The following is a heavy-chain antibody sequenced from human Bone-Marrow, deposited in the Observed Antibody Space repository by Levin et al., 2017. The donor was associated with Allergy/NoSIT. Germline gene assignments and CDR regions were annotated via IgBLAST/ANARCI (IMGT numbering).Heavy chain of an antibody. Sequence: GESLKISCKTFGYNFPTYWIGWVRQMPRKGLEWMGVIYPGDSDTRYSPSFQGQVIISADKSSSTAYLQWSSLKASDTAIYYCARLGREIEVGGVTKTNAFDMWGQGTRVTVSS. D-gene: IGHD2-15*01. CDR3: ARLGREIEVGGVTKTNAFDM. CDR2: IYPGDSDT. J-gene: IGHJ3*02. CDR1: GYNFPTYW. V-gene: IGHV5-51*01.